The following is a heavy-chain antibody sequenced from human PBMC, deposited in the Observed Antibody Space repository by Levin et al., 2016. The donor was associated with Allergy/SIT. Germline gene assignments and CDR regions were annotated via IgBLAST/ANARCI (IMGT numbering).Heavy chain of an antibody. V-gene: IGHV4-59*01. CDR1: GGSISSYY. CDR2: IYYSGST. CDR3: ARDVAYGSGRNWFDP. Sequence: SETLSLTCTVSGGSISSYYWSWIRQPPGKGLEWIGYIYYSGSTNYNPSLKSRVTISVDTSKNQFSLKLSSVTAADTAVYYCARDVAYGSGRNWFDPWGQGTLVTVSS. J-gene: IGHJ5*02. D-gene: IGHD3-10*01.